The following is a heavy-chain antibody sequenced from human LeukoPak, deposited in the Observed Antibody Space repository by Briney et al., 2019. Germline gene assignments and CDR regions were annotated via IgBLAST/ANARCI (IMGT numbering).Heavy chain of an antibody. J-gene: IGHJ4*02. CDR3: ARVPLQQPDY. D-gene: IGHD6-13*01. CDR1: GGSISSYY. CDR2: IYYSGST. V-gene: IGHV4-59*12. Sequence: SETLSLTCTVSGGSISSYYWSWIRQPPGKGLEWIGYIYYSGSTNYNPSLKSRVTMSVDTSKNQFSLKLSSVTAADTAVYYCARVPLQQPDYWGQGTLVTVSS.